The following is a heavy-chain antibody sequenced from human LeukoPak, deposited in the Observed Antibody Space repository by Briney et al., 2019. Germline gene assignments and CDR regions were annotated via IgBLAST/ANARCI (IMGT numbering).Heavy chain of an antibody. CDR1: GDSVSSNSAT. Sequence: SQTFSLTCAISGDSVSSNSATWNWIRQSPSRGLEWLGRTYYRSKWYNDYALSVKSRITINPDTSKNQFSLQLNSVTPEDTAVYYCARGDSSSWYFLGAFDIWGQGTMVTVSS. D-gene: IGHD6-13*01. J-gene: IGHJ3*02. V-gene: IGHV6-1*01. CDR2: TYYRSKWYN. CDR3: ARGDSSSWYFLGAFDI.